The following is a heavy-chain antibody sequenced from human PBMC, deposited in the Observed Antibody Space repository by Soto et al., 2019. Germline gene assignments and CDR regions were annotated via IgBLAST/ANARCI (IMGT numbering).Heavy chain of an antibody. CDR1: GFTFSIYV. J-gene: IGHJ4*02. D-gene: IGHD3-16*02. CDR2: ISGSGGRS. V-gene: IGHV3-23*01. CDR3: AKAYFVRSSEQPYYFDY. Sequence: AGSLRLSCAASGFTFSIYVMTWVCQGQGKGLEWVSGISGSGGRSYYADSVKGRFTISRDNSKSTLYLQMNSLRAEDTAVYYCAKAYFVRSSEQPYYFDYWGQGTLVTVSS.